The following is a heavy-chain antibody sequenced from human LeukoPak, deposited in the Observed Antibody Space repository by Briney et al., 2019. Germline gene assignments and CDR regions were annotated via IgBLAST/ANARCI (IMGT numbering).Heavy chain of an antibody. V-gene: IGHV3-23*01. Sequence: AGGSLRLSCAASGFTFSSYAMSWVRQAPGKGLEWVSAISGSGGSTYYADSVKGRFTISRDNSKNTLYLQMNSLRAEDTAVYYCAKSVHMVRGVIISGLPEYWGQGTLVTVSS. J-gene: IGHJ4*02. D-gene: IGHD3-10*01. CDR1: GFTFSSYA. CDR3: AKSVHMVRGVIISGLPEY. CDR2: ISGSGGST.